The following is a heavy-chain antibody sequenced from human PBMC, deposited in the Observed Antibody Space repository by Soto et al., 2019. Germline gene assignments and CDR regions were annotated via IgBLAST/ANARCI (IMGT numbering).Heavy chain of an antibody. CDR3: ATGRSEIVPGAMDT. J-gene: IGHJ5*02. CDR1: GGSFSSYY. CDR2: IYPTGSH. V-gene: IGHV4-4*07. Sequence: QVQLQESGPGLVKPSETLSLSCTVSGGSFSSYYCNWVRKSAGKGLEWIGRIYPTGSHTYNPSPKSRLTMSVDTSKSQFSLRLTSMTAADTAVYYWATGRSEIVPGAMDTWGQGTLVTVSS. D-gene: IGHD2-2*01.